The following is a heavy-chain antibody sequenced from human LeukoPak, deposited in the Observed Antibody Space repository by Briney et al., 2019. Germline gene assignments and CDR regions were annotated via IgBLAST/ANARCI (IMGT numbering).Heavy chain of an antibody. Sequence: SETLSLTCAVYGGSFSGYYWSWIRQPPGKGLEWIGEINHSGSTNYNPSLKSRVTISVDTSKNQLSLKLSSVTAADTAVYYCAVSSYYYYYGMDVWGQGTTVTVSS. CDR1: GGSFSGYY. CDR2: INHSGST. V-gene: IGHV4-34*01. J-gene: IGHJ6*02. CDR3: AVSSYYYYYGMDV.